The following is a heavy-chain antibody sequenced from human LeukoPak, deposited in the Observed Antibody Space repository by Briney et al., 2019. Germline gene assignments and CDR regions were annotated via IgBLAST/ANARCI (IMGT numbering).Heavy chain of an antibody. V-gene: IGHV4-30-4*01. J-gene: IGHJ4*02. CDR2: IYYSGST. Sequence: SETLSLTCTVSGGSISSGDYYWSWIRQPPGKGLEWIGYIYYSGSTYYNPSLKSRVTISVDTSKNQFSLKLSSVTAADTAVYYCARVRVDSSGYYYGYFDYWGQGTLVTVSS. CDR3: ARVRVDSSGYYYGYFDY. CDR1: GGSISSGDYY. D-gene: IGHD3-22*01.